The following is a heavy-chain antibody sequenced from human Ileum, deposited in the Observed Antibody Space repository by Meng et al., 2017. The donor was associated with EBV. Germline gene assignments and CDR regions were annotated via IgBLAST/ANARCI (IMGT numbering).Heavy chain of an antibody. CDR1: GGSISSSNW. D-gene: IGHD6-19*01. V-gene: IGHV4-4*02. Sequence: LWLRGVVQGLVMLSGALSLTGAVSGGSISSSNWWGWVRQPPGKGLEWIGEIYHSGSTNYNPSLKSRVTISVDKSKNQFSLKLSSVTAADTAVYYCASFPPPGKQWLVTNYWGQGTLVTVSS. CDR2: IYHSGST. CDR3: ASFPPPGKQWLVTNY. J-gene: IGHJ4*02.